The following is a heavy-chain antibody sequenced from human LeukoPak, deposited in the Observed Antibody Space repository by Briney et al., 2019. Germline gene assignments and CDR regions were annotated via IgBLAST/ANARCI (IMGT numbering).Heavy chain of an antibody. CDR1: GEFFSGYY. Sequence: PSETLSLTCAVYGEFFSGYYWSWIRQSPGKGLEWIWQINHSGSTVYNTSLKTRVTISLEMSKDQVSLNVDSVTAADTAVYYCARGRRPSGERQYSGGWYYFDYWGQGTLVTVSS. J-gene: IGHJ4*02. CDR2: INHSGST. D-gene: IGHD6-19*01. V-gene: IGHV4-34*01. CDR3: ARGRRPSGERQYSGGWYYFDY.